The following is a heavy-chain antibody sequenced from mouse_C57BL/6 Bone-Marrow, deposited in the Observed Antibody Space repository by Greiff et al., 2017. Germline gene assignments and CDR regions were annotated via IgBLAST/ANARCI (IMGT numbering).Heavy chain of an antibody. Sequence: EVKLVESGGGLVKPGGSLKLSCAAFGFTFSDYGMHWVRQAPEKGLEWVAYISSGSSTIYYADTVKGRFTISRDNAKNTLFLQMTSLRSEDTAMYYCARPLYYGSSYDAMDYWGQGTSVTVSS. V-gene: IGHV5-17*01. CDR1: GFTFSDYG. CDR3: ARPLYYGSSYDAMDY. J-gene: IGHJ4*01. D-gene: IGHD1-1*01. CDR2: ISSGSSTI.